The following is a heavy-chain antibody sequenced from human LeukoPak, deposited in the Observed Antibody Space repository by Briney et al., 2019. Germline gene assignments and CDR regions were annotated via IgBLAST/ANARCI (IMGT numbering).Heavy chain of an antibody. D-gene: IGHD3-22*01. CDR1: GFTFSSYE. V-gene: IGHV3-7*01. CDR3: ARDGKDYYDSSGYYYVRYYFDY. J-gene: IGHJ4*02. CDR2: IKQDGSEK. Sequence: PGGSLRLSCAASGFTFSSYEMNWVRQAPGKGLEWVANIKQDGSEKYYVDSVKGRFTISRDNAKNSLYLQMNSLRAEDTAVYYCARDGKDYYDSSGYYYVRYYFDYWGQGTLVTVSS.